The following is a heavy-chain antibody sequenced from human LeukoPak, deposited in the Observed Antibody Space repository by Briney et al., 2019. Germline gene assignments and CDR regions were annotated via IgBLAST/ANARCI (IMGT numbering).Heavy chain of an antibody. CDR2: INSDGSST. D-gene: IGHD6-13*01. Sequence: GRSLRLSCAASGFTFSSYWMHWVRQAPGKGLVWVSRINSDGSSTSYADSVKGRFTISRDNAKNTLYLQMNSLRAEDTAVYYCAKEPIGYSSSWYGDYYYAKDVWGQGTTVTVSS. V-gene: IGHV3-74*01. CDR3: AKEPIGYSSSWYGDYYYAKDV. CDR1: GFTFSSYW. J-gene: IGHJ6*02.